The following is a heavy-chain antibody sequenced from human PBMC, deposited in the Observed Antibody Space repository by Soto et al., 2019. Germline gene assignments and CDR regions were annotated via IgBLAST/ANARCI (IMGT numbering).Heavy chain of an antibody. CDR3: ARHGYSSRNWFDP. D-gene: IGHD6-13*01. CDR1: GGSISSYY. V-gene: IGHV4-59*08. Sequence: SETLSLTCTVSGGSISSYYWSWIRQPPGKGLEWIGYIYYSGSTNYNPSLKSRVTISVDTSKNQFSLKLSSVTAADTAVYYCARHGYSSRNWFDPWGQGTLVTVSS. CDR2: IYYSGST. J-gene: IGHJ5*02.